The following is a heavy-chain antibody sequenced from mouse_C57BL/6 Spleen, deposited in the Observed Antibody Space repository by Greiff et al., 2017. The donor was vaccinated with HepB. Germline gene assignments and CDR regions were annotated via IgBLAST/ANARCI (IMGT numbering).Heavy chain of an antibody. J-gene: IGHJ4*01. CDR2: IYPGSGST. CDR1: GYTFTSYW. V-gene: IGHV1-55*01. CDR3: ARCGGSRGYYALDY. Sequence: QVQLQQPGAELVKPGASVKMSCKASGYTFTSYWITWVKQRPGQGLEWIGDIYPGSGSTNYNEKFKSKATLTVDTSSSTAYMQLSSLTSEDSAVYYCARCGGSRGYYALDYWGQETSVTVSS.